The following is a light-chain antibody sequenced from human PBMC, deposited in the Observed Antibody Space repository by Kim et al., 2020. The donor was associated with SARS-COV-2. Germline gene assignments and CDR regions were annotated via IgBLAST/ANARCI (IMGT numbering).Light chain of an antibody. J-gene: IGLJ1*01. Sequence: ALGQTVRITCQGDSLRNYYASCYQQRPGQAPVLVIYGKYNRPSGIPDRFSGSSSVNTASLTITGAQAEDEADYYCHSRDTSDNHPVFGTGTKVTVL. CDR2: GKY. CDR3: HSRDTSDNHPV. V-gene: IGLV3-19*01. CDR1: SLRNYY.